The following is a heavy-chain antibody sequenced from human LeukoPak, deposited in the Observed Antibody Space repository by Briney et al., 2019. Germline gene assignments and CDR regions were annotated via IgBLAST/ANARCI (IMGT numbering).Heavy chain of an antibody. CDR1: GFTSSDHY. CDR2: IRNKVNSYTT. CDR3: ATSNSNGLSLFDY. Sequence: GGSLRLSCVVSGFTSSDHYIDWARQAPGKGLEWVGRIRNKVNSYTTEYAASVKDRFTISRDDSKNSVWLQTNSLKTEDSAVYYCATSNSNGLSLFDYWGQGTLVTVSS. V-gene: IGHV3-72*01. D-gene: IGHD6-25*01. J-gene: IGHJ4*02.